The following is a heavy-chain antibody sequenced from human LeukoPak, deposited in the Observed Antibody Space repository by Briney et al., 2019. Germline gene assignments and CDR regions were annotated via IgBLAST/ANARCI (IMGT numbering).Heavy chain of an antibody. CDR2: IKSETDGGTT. CDR1: GFAFSNAW. J-gene: IGHJ4*02. CDR3: AKDKDYYDSSGNFGNPTVFDY. V-gene: IGHV3-15*01. D-gene: IGHD3-22*01. Sequence: KPGGSLRLSCAASGFAFSNAWMHWVRQPPGKGLEWVGRIKSETDGGTTDYAAPVKGRFTISRDDSKNTLYLQVNSLRAEDTAVYYCAKDKDYYDSSGNFGNPTVFDYWGQGTLVTVSS.